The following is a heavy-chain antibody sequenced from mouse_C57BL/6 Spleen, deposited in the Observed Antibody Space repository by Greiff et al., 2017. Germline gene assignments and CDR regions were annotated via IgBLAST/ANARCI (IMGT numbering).Heavy chain of an antibody. CDR2: ISSGGDYI. D-gene: IGHD2-4*01. V-gene: IGHV5-9-1*02. J-gene: IGHJ3*01. CDR1: GFTFSSYA. CDR3: TRLGIYYDYDPFAY. Sequence: EVKLVESGEGLVKPGGSLKLSCAASGFTFSSYAMSWVRQTPEKRLEWVAYISSGGDYIYYADTVKGRFTISRDNARNTLYLQMSSLKSEDTAMYYCTRLGIYYDYDPFAYWGQGTLVTVSA.